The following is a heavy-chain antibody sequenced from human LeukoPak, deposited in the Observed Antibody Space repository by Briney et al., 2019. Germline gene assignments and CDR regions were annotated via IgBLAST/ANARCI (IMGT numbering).Heavy chain of an antibody. CDR2: IYTSGSS. Sequence: SETLSLTCTVSGGSISSGSYYWSWIRQPAGKGLEWIGRIYTSGSSYYNPSLKSRVTISLDTSKNQFSLKLSSVTAADTAVYYCARGEVRENYYYYSMDVWGKGTTVTVSS. CDR1: GGSISSGSYY. D-gene: IGHD2-2*01. V-gene: IGHV4-61*02. CDR3: ARGEVRENYYYYSMDV. J-gene: IGHJ6*03.